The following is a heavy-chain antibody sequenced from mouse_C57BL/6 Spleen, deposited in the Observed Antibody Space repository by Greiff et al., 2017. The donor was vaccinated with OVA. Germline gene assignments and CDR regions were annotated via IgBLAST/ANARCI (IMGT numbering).Heavy chain of an antibody. CDR1: GFSLTSYG. CDR3: AKEGGWLGYFDY. D-gene: IGHD2-3*01. V-gene: IGHV2-5*01. Sequence: QVQLKESGPGLVQPSQSLSITCTVSGFSLTSYGVHWVRQSPGKGLEWLGVIWRGGSTDYNAAFMSRLSITKDNSKSQVFFKMNSLQAADTAIYYWAKEGGWLGYFDYWGQGTTLTVSS. J-gene: IGHJ2*01. CDR2: IWRGGST.